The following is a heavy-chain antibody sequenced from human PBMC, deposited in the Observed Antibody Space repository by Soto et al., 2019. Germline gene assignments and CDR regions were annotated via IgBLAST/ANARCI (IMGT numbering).Heavy chain of an antibody. V-gene: IGHV1-69*13. CDR1: GGTFSSYA. Sequence: GASVKVSCKASGGTFSSYAISWGRQAPGQGLEWMGGIIPIFGTANYAQKFQGRVTITADESTSTAYMELSSLRSEDTAVYYCARSPSSHCTNGVCYTYWFDPWGQGTLVTVSS. CDR2: IIPIFGTA. CDR3: ARSPSSHCTNGVCYTYWFDP. J-gene: IGHJ5*02. D-gene: IGHD2-8*01.